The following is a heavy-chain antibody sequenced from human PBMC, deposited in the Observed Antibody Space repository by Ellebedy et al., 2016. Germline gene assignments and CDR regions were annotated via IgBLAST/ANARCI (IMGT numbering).Heavy chain of an antibody. CDR2: VSGTGGST. CDR3: TRDTGNGCPGDY. J-gene: IGHJ4*02. D-gene: IGHD6-19*01. V-gene: IGHV3-23*01. Sequence: GESLKISCALSGFMLNNYAVSWVRQAPGRGLEWVSTVSGTGGSTFYADSVRGRFTISRDNARNSLDLQMNSLRAEDTALYYCTRDTGNGCPGDYWGQGTLVIVSS. CDR1: GFMLNNYA.